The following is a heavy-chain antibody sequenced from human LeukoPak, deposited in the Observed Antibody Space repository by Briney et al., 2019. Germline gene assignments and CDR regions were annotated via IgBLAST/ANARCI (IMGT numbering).Heavy chain of an antibody. J-gene: IGHJ5*02. CDR1: GGSFSGYY. V-gene: IGHV4-34*01. CDR2: INHSGST. CDR3: ARQISWFDP. Sequence: SETLSLTCAVYGGSFSGYYWSWIRQPPGKGLEWIGEINHSGSTNYNPSLKSRVTISVDTSKNQFSLKLSSVTAADTAVYYCARQISWFDPWGQGTLVTVSS.